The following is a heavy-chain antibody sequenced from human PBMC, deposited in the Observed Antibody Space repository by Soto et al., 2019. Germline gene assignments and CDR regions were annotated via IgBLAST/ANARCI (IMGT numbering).Heavy chain of an antibody. J-gene: IGHJ6*03. CDR3: ARGLILWFGELSRRGGYYYYMDV. D-gene: IGHD3-10*01. CDR1: GGSFSGYQ. CDR2: INDSGDI. V-gene: IGHV4-34*01. Sequence: QVQLQQWGAGLLKPSETLSLTCAVYGGSFSGYQWSWIRQTPGKGLEWIGGINDSGDINYNPSLKSRVTMLVDSPKKQISLRLSSVTAADTAVYYCARGLILWFGELSRRGGYYYYMDVWGKGPRSPSP.